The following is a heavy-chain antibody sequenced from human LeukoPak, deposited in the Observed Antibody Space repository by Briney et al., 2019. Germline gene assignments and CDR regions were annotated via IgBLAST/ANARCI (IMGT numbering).Heavy chain of an antibody. Sequence: ASLKVSCKPSGYTFTSYAMHWVRQAPGQRLEWMGWINAGNGNTKYSQKFQGRVTITRDTSASTAYMELSSLRSEDTAVYYCARADILTGAFDYWGQGTLVTVSS. J-gene: IGHJ4*02. CDR3: ARADILTGAFDY. CDR1: GYTFTSYA. D-gene: IGHD3-9*01. V-gene: IGHV1-3*01. CDR2: INAGNGNT.